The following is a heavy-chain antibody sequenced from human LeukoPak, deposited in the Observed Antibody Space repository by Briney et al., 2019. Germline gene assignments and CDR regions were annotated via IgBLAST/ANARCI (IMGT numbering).Heavy chain of an antibody. D-gene: IGHD5-18*01. CDR3: ARLRGYSYGLLDY. CDR1: GGSFSGYY. V-gene: IGHV4-34*01. Sequence: PLETLSLTCAVYGGSFSGYYWSWIRQPPGKGLEWIGEINHSGSTNYNPSLKSRVTISVDTSKNQFSLKLSSVTAADTAVYYCARLRGYSYGLLDYWGQGTLVTVSS. J-gene: IGHJ4*02. CDR2: INHSGST.